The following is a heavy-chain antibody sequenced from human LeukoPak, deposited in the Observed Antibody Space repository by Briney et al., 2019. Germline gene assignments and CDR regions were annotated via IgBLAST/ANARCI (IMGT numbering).Heavy chain of an antibody. CDR2: INTNTGNP. CDR3: ARNPGQHYYYYMDV. CDR1: GYTFTSYA. J-gene: IGHJ6*03. V-gene: IGHV7-4-1*02. Sequence: ASVKVSCKASGYTFTSYAMNWVRQAPGQGLEWMGWINTNTGNPTYAQGFTGRFVFPLDTSVSTAYLQISSLKAEDTAVYYCARNPGQHYYYYMDVWGKGTTVTVSS.